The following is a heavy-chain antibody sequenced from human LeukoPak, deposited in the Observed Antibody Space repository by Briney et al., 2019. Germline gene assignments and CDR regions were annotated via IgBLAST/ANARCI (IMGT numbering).Heavy chain of an antibody. CDR3: ARDSVELERRNWFDP. CDR1: PYTFNKYY. CDR2: INPSGRSA. D-gene: IGHD1-1*01. J-gene: IGHJ5*02. V-gene: IGHV1-46*02. Sequence: ASVKVSCKASPYTFNKYYIHWVRQAPGQGLEWMGVINPSGRSASYAQRFQGRVTMTRDTSASTVYMDLSSLTSDYTAVYYCARDSVELERRNWFDPWGQGTLVTVSS.